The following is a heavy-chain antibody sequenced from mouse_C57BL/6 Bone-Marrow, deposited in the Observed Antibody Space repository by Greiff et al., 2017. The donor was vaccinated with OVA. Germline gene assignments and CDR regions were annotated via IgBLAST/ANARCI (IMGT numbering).Heavy chain of an antibody. CDR2: IYPGDGDT. J-gene: IGHJ2*01. CDR1: GYAFSSSW. V-gene: IGHV1-82*01. Sequence: VQLQQSGPELVKPGASVKISCKASGYAFSSSWMNWVKQRPGKGLEWIGRIYPGDGDTNYNGKFKGKATLTADKSSITAYMQLSSLTSEDSAVYFWARGSYYFDYWGQGTTLTVSS. CDR3: ARGSYYFDY.